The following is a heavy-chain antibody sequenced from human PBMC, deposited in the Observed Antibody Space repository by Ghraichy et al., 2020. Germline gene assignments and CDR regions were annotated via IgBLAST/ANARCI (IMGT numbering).Heavy chain of an antibody. CDR1: GGSIRGHY. V-gene: IGHV4-59*08. CDR2: VHYTGNT. D-gene: IGHD5-12*01. CDR3: ARRGRGYSLVYYGLDV. J-gene: IGHJ6*02. Sequence: GSLSLICTVSGGSIRGHYWSWVRQPPGKGLEWIGYVHYTGNTDYSPSMKSRATISLDTPRNQFSLTLTSVTAADTAVYYCARRGRGYSLVYYGLDVWGQGTTVTVSS.